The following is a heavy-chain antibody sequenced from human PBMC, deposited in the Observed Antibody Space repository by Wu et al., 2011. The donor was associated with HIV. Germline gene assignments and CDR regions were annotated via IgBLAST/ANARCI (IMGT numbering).Heavy chain of an antibody. CDR1: GGTFSSYF. Sequence: QVQLVQSGAEVKKPGSSVKVSCKASGGTFSSYFISWVRQAPGQGLEWMGGIIPIFGTGKYAQKFQGRVTITTDESTSTASMELSSLRSEDTAVYYCAACPYYYDSSGYLSTRVLRYYYYGMDVWAKGPRSRLL. CDR3: AACPYYYDSSGYLSTRVLRYYYYGMDV. V-gene: IGHV1-69*05. CDR2: IIPIFGTG. J-gene: IGHJ6*02. D-gene: IGHD3-22*01.